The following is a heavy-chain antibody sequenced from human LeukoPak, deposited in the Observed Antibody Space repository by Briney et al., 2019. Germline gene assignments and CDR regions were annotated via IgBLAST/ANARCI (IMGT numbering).Heavy chain of an antibody. Sequence: SETLSLTCTVSGGSISSSGYYWGWIRQPPGKGLEWIGSIYYSGSTYYNPSLKSRVTISVDTSKNQFSLKLSSVTAADTAVHYCASRNNNYYDSSGYYSWGQGTLVTVS. CDR1: GGSISSSGYY. V-gene: IGHV4-39*01. CDR2: IYYSGST. J-gene: IGHJ4*02. D-gene: IGHD3-22*01. CDR3: ASRNNNYYDSSGYYS.